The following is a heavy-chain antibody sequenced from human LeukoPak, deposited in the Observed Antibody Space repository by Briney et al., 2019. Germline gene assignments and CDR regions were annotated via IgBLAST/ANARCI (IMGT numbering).Heavy chain of an antibody. CDR1: GFTFSSYW. V-gene: IGHV3-74*01. CDR3: ARDRRPDFGWYNAFDI. D-gene: IGHD6-19*01. Sequence: GRSLRLSCAASGFTFSSYWMHWVRHAPGEGLVWVSRIKSDGSSTNYADSVKGRFTISRDNAKNSLYLQMNSLRAEDTAVYYCARDRRPDFGWYNAFDIWGQGTMVTVSS. J-gene: IGHJ3*02. CDR2: IKSDGSST.